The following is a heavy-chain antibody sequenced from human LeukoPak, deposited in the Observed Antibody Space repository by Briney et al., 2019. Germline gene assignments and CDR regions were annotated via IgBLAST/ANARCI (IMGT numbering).Heavy chain of an antibody. CDR3: ARRKTGYSSSWYTSGGYYYYYMDV. CDR2: INHSGST. V-gene: IGHV4-34*01. Sequence: SETLSLTCAVYGGSFSGYYWSWIRQPPGKGLEWIGEINHSGSTNYNPSLKSRVTISVDTSKNQFSLKLSSVTAADTAVYYCARRKTGYSSSWYTSGGYYYYYMDVWGKGTTVTVSS. CDR1: GGSFSGYY. J-gene: IGHJ6*03. D-gene: IGHD6-13*01.